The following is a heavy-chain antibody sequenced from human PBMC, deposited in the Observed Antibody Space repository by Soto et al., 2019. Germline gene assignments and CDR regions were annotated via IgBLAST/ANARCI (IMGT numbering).Heavy chain of an antibody. CDR2: IMPIFGTT. CDR1: GDGFTTYA. Sequence: QVQLVQSGTEVKKPGSSVRVSCKASGDGFTTYAITWVRQAPGQGLEWMGRIMPIFGTTNYAQRFQDRVTITADESTSTAYMEMSSLRSEDTAVYYGARARYSSDCTWFDPWGQGTLVTVSS. D-gene: IGHD5-18*01. V-gene: IGHV1-69*18. CDR3: ARARYSSDCTWFDP. J-gene: IGHJ5*02.